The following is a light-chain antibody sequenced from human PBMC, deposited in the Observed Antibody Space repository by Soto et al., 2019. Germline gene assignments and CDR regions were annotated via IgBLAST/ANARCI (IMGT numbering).Light chain of an antibody. CDR1: QSLSSSV. V-gene: IGKV3-20*01. CDR2: GAS. J-gene: IGKJ1*01. Sequence: DIVLTQSPATLSLSPGERDSLXCRASQSLSSSVEAWYQRQPGEGPRLLXXGASSRATGIPDRFSGSGSGTDFTLTISRLEPADFAVYYCQQYGSSPTWTFGQGTKVDIK. CDR3: QQYGSSPTWT.